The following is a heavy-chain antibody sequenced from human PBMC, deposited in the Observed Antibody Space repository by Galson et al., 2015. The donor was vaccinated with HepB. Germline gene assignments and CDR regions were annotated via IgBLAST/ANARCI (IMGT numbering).Heavy chain of an antibody. V-gene: IGHV6-1*01. Sequence: CAISADSVSNNNAAWYWIRQSPPRGVEGLGRTYYRARWYSDYTASLRSRISINADTSKNQFSLQLNSVTPKDTAFYYCARVPGTIYYDGMDVWGQGTTVTVSS. J-gene: IGHJ6*02. D-gene: IGHD2-2*01. CDR1: ADSVSNNNAA. CDR3: ARVPGTIYYDGMDV. CDR2: TYYRARWYS.